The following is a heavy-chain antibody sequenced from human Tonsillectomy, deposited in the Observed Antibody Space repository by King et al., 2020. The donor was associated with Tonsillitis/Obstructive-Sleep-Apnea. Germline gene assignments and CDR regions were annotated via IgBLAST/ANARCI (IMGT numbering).Heavy chain of an antibody. CDR3: AKDLMGDFWNGPHSFDV. J-gene: IGHJ3*01. CDR2: ISGSGGST. V-gene: IGHV3-23*04. Sequence: VQLVESGGGLVQPGGSLRLSCAASGFTFSSYAMSWVRQAPGKGLEWVSSISGSGGSTYSAGSVKGRFTFSRDNSKNTLYLQMNNLRAEATAIYYFAKDLMGDFWNGPHSFDVWGQGTVVTVSS. CDR1: GFTFSSYA. D-gene: IGHD3-3*01.